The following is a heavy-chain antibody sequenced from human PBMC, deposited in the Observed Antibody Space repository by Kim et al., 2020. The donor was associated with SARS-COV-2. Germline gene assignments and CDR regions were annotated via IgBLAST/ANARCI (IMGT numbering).Heavy chain of an antibody. D-gene: IGHD6-19*01. J-gene: IGHJ5*02. V-gene: IGHV4-39*01. CDR2: IYYSGST. CDR3: ARLFAVAVGVIDWFDP. Sequence: SETLSLTCTVSGGSISSSSYYWGWIRQPPGKGLEWIGSIYYSGSTYYNPSLKSRVTISVDTSKNQFSLKLSSVTAADTAVYYCARLFAVAVGVIDWFDPWGQGTLVTVSS. CDR1: GGSISSSSYY.